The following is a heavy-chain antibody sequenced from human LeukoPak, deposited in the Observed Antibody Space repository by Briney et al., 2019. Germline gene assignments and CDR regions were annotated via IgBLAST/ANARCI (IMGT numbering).Heavy chain of an antibody. D-gene: IGHD4/OR15-4a*01. J-gene: IGHJ4*02. V-gene: IGHV3-48*04. CDR3: ARVGLWWSLDNFVY. CDR2: ISSSSSTI. Sequence: GGSLRLSCAASGFTFSSYSMNWVRQAPGKGLEWVSYISSSSSTIYYADSVKGRFTISRDNAKNSLYLQMNSLRAEDTAVYYCARVGLWWSLDNFVYWGQGTLVTVSS. CDR1: GFTFSSYS.